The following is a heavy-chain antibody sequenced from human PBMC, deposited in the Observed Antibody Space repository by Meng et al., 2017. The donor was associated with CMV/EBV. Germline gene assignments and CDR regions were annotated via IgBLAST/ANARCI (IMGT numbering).Heavy chain of an antibody. CDR3: AKDGRADIVVVPAAIDY. Sequence: GESLKISCAASGFTFSSYGMHWVRQAPGKGLEWVAVIRYDGSNKYYADSVKGRFTISRDNSKNTLYLQMNSLRAEDTAVYYCAKDGRADIVVVPAAIDYWGQGTLVTVSS. CDR2: IRYDGSNK. D-gene: IGHD2-2*01. J-gene: IGHJ4*02. CDR1: GFTFSSYG. V-gene: IGHV3-30*02.